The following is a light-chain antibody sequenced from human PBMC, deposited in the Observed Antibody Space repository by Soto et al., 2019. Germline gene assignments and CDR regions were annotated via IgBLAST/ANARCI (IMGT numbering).Light chain of an antibody. CDR1: SSDVGGYNF. J-gene: IGLJ3*02. CDR2: EVS. CDR3: NSYAGNNWV. V-gene: IGLV2-8*01. Sequence: QSALTQPPSASGSPGQSVTISCTGTSSDVGGYNFVSWYQHHPGKAPKLMIYEVSKRPSGVTDRFSGSKSGNTASLTVSGLQADDEADYYCNSYAGNNWVFGGGTKVTVL.